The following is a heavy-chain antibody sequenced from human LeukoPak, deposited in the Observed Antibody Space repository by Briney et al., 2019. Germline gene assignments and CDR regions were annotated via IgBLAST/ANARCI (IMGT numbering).Heavy chain of an antibody. D-gene: IGHD3-10*01. CDR3: ARDQEDSGTDY. V-gene: IGHV4-31*03. CDR1: GGSISSGDYY. CDR2: IYYSGST. J-gene: IGHJ4*02. Sequence: PSETLPLTCTVSGGSISSGDYYWSWLRPHPGKGLEWIGYIYYSGSTYYNPSLKSRITISLDTSKNQFSLKLSSVTAADTAVYYCARDQEDSGTDYWGQGTLVTVSS.